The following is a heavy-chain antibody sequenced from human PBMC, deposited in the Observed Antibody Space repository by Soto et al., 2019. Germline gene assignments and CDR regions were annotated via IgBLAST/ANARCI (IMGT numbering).Heavy chain of an antibody. V-gene: IGHV5-51*01. CDR3: AIQHPLDSSAWYN. D-gene: IGHD6-19*01. CDR1: GYSFTNYW. CDR2: IYPGDSDT. J-gene: IGHJ4*02. Sequence: PRESLKISCKASGYSFTNYWIGWVRQMPGKGLEWMGTIYPGDSDTRYSPSFQGPVTFSVDKSINTAYLHWTSLKASDTAIYYCAIQHPLDSSAWYNWGQGTLVTVPS.